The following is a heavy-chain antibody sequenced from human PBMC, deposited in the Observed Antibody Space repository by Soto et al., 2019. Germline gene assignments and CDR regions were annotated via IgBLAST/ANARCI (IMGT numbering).Heavy chain of an antibody. CDR3: ARGRPKADFWSGSPALYYGMDV. Sequence: SETLSLTCAVYGGSFSCYYWSWIRQPPGKGLEWIGEINHSGSTNYNPSLKSRVTISVDTSKNQFSLKLSSVTAADTAVYYCARGRPKADFWSGSPALYYGMDVWGQGTTVTVSS. D-gene: IGHD3-3*01. CDR2: INHSGST. V-gene: IGHV4-34*01. CDR1: GGSFSCYY. J-gene: IGHJ6*02.